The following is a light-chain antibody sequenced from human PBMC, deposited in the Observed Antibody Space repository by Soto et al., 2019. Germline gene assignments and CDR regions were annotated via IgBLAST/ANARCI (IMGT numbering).Light chain of an antibody. CDR2: DVN. V-gene: IGLV2-14*03. CDR3: SSFTSSFTHV. J-gene: IGLJ1*01. CDR1: TSDIGGYDY. Sequence: QSALTQPASVSGSPGQSITISCDGTTSDIGGYDYVSWYQQHPGRAPKLMIFDVNSRPSGVSNRFSGSKSGNTASLTISGLRAEDEADYYWSSFTSSFTHVFGTGAQLTVL.